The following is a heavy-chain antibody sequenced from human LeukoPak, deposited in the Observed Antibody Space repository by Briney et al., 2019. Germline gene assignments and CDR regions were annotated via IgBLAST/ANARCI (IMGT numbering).Heavy chain of an antibody. D-gene: IGHD1-26*01. CDR1: GGSISSYY. CDR3: ARDQGEGLDI. J-gene: IGHJ3*02. Sequence: KPSETLSLTCTVSGGSISSYYWNCIRQPPGKGLEWIGYIYYGGTPSYNPSLKSRVSISVDTSKNQISLKLSSVTAADTAVYYCARDQGEGLDIWGQGAMVTVSS. CDR2: IYYGGTP. V-gene: IGHV4-59*01.